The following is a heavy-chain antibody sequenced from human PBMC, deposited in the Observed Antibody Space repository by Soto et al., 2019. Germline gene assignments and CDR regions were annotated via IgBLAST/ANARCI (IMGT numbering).Heavy chain of an antibody. CDR1: GGSFSGYY. CDR2: VNHSGST. V-gene: IGHV4-34*01. J-gene: IGHJ4*02. CDR3: ARTLGDHTAMVY. Sequence: SETLSLTCAVYGGSFSGYYWSWIRQPPGKGLEWIGEVNHSGSTNYNPSLKSRVTISVDTSKNQFSLKLSSVTAADTAVYYCARTLGDHTAMVYWGQGTLVTVSS. D-gene: IGHD5-18*01.